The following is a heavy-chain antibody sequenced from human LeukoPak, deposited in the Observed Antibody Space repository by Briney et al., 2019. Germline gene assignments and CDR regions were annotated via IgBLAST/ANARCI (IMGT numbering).Heavy chain of an antibody. CDR3: AKPMTTVTTXAFDI. J-gene: IGHJ3*02. Sequence: PGGSLRLSCAASGFTFSNYAITWVRQAPRKGLEWVSTISGSGGSTYYADSVKGRFTISRDNSKNTLYLQMNSLRAEDTAVYYCAKPMTTVTTXAFDIWGQGTMVTVSS. CDR1: GFTFSNYA. D-gene: IGHD4-17*01. CDR2: ISGSGGST. V-gene: IGHV3-23*01.